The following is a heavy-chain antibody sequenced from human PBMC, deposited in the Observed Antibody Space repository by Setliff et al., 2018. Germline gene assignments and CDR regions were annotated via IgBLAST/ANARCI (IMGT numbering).Heavy chain of an antibody. J-gene: IGHJ4*02. CDR2: VSAYTGNA. D-gene: IGHD2-2*01. CDR1: GDTFSTYA. V-gene: IGHV1-18*01. Sequence: ASVKVSCKASGDTFSTYALSWVRQAPGQGLEWMGRVSAYTGNAYYAHRLQDRVTLTTDKSTGTAYMELRSLRSDDTAVYYCSRLVRYCTTTSCQGLSGDEYWGQGTLVTVSS. CDR3: SRLVRYCTTTSCQGLSGDEY.